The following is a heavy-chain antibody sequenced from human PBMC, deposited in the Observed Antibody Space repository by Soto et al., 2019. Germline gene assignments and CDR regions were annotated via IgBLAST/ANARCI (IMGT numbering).Heavy chain of an antibody. D-gene: IGHD3-9*01. Sequence: EVQLVESGGGLVQPGGSLRLSCVASGFTFSSYCMNWVRQAPGKGLEWISYISYSGSTIYYADSVRGRFTISRDNAKNSLYLHMSSRTDEDTAVYYCARDNYYDILTGYRDYGMAVWGKGTTVTVSS. CDR3: ARDNYYDILTGYRDYGMAV. J-gene: IGHJ6*04. V-gene: IGHV3-48*02. CDR2: ISYSGSTI. CDR1: GFTFSSYC.